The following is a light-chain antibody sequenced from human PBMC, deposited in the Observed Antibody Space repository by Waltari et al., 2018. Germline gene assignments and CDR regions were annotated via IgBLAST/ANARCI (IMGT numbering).Light chain of an antibody. Sequence: SALTQPASVSGSPGQSITISCTGTSSDIGDFNYNPWYQQHPGEGPKLIIYGVTKRPSGVSNRFSGSKSGNTASLTISGLQADDEAEYFCSSYTDTNTLHVVFGGGTKLSVL. CDR3: SSYTDTNTLHVV. V-gene: IGLV2-14*03. J-gene: IGLJ2*01. CDR1: SSDIGDFNY. CDR2: GVT.